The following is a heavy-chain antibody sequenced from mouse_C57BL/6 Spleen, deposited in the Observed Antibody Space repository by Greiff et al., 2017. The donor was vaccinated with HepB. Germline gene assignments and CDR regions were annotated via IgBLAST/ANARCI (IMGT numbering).Heavy chain of an antibody. Sequence: QVQLKQSGAELAKPGASVKLSCKASGYTFTSYWMHWAKQRPGQGLEWIGNINPSNGGTNYNEKFKSKATLTVDKSSSTAYMQLSSLTSEDSAVYYCARTGPKAWFAYWGQGTLVTVSA. J-gene: IGHJ3*01. D-gene: IGHD4-1*01. CDR2: INPSNGGT. CDR1: GYTFTSYW. CDR3: ARTGPKAWFAY. V-gene: IGHV1-53*01.